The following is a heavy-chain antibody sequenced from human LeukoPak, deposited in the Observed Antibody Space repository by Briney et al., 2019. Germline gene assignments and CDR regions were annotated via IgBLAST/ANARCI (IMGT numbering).Heavy chain of an antibody. Sequence: PGGSLRLSCAASASTFTDYYMSWIRQAPGKGLEWISYISSSGTAISYPESVKGRFTISRDNAKNSLYLQMNNLRAEDTAVYYCARTISRGYFDYWGQGTLVTVSS. CDR3: ARTISRGYFDY. CDR2: ISSSGTAI. J-gene: IGHJ4*02. CDR1: ASTFTDYY. D-gene: IGHD3-3*01. V-gene: IGHV3-11*04.